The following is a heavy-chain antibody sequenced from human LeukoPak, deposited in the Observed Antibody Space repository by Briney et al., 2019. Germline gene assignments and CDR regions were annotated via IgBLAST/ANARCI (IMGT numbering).Heavy chain of an antibody. V-gene: IGHV4-59*08. D-gene: IGHD6-13*01. CDR2: IYYSGST. CDR1: GDSISSSY. CDR3: ARSAAGLSYGMDA. J-gene: IGHJ6*02. Sequence: SETLSLTCTVSGDSISSSYWSWIRQPPGKGLEWIGHIYYSGSTNYNPSLKSRVTISVDTSKNQFSLKLSSVTAADTAVYFCARSAAGLSYGMDAWGQGTTVTVSS.